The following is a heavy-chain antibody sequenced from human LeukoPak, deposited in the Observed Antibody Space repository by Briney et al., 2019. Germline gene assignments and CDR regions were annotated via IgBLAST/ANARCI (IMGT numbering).Heavy chain of an antibody. CDR3: AYSSGYQQN. CDR1: GGSFSDYY. CDR2: INHSGST. V-gene: IGHV4-34*01. J-gene: IGHJ1*01. D-gene: IGHD3-22*01. Sequence: PSETLSLTCAVYGGSFSDYYWSWLRQPPGKGLEWIGEINHSGSTNYNPSLKSRVTISGDTSKNQFSLKLSSVTAADTAVYYCAYSSGYQQNWGQGTLVTVSS.